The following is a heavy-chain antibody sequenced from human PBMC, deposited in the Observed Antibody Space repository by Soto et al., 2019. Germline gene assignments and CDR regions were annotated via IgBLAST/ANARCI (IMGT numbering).Heavy chain of an antibody. CDR2: INPSGGST. J-gene: IGHJ4*02. D-gene: IGHD6-13*01. Sequence: ASVKVSCKASGYTFTSYYMHWVRQAPGQGLEWMGIINPSGGSTSYAQKFQGRVTMTRDTSTSTVYMELSSLEASDTAFYFCARSPRSSPYFDYWGQGALVTVSS. V-gene: IGHV1-46*01. CDR3: ARSPRSSPYFDY. CDR1: GYTFTSYY.